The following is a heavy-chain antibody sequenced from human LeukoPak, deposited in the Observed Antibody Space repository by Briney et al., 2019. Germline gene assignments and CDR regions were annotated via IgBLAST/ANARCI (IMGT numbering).Heavy chain of an antibody. CDR3: ARDNYYGSNLRGFDP. D-gene: IGHD3-10*01. J-gene: IGHJ5*02. CDR2: ISRSGSTK. CDR1: GFTFSDYN. Sequence: GGSLRLSCAASGFTFSDYNMRWIRQAPGKGLEWVSSISRSGSTKYYADSVKGRFTISRDNAKNSLYLQMNSLRAEDTAVYYCARDNYYGSNLRGFDPWGQGTLVTVSS. V-gene: IGHV3-11*01.